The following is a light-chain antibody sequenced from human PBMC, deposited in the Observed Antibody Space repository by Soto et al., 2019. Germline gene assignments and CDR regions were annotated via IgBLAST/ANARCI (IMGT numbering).Light chain of an antibody. J-gene: IGLJ1*01. V-gene: IGLV2-14*01. Sequence: QSVLTQPASVSGSPGQSIAISCTGTSSDVGGYNYVSWYQQHPGKAPKLMIYDVSNRPSGVSNCFSGSKSGNTASLTISGLQAEDEADYYCSSYVSSSTSPYVFGTGTKLTVL. CDR3: SSYVSSSTSPYV. CDR1: SSDVGGYNY. CDR2: DVS.